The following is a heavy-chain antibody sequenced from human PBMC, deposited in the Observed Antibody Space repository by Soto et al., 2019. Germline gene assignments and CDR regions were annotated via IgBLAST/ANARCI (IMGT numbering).Heavy chain of an antibody. D-gene: IGHD3-22*01. J-gene: IGHJ6*02. CDR1: GYNFINYW. CDR3: ARQDSSGYYYYXVDG. CDR2: IYPGDSAT. Sequence: GESLKISCKGSGYNFINYWIGWVRQMPGKGLEWMGIIYPGDSATRYSPSFQGQVTISADKSISTAYLQWTSLKASDTAMYFCARQDSSGYYYYXVDGWGQGTTVTVSS. V-gene: IGHV5-51*01.